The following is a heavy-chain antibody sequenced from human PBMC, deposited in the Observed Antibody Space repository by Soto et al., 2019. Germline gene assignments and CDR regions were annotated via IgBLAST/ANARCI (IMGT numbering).Heavy chain of an antibody. V-gene: IGHV3-30-3*01. J-gene: IGHJ6*02. CDR3: ARSYRSSDGRWAYYYGMDV. CDR2: ISYDGSNK. Sequence: CAASGFTFSSYAMHWVRQAPGKGLEWVAVISYDGSNKYYADSVKGRFTISRDNSKNTLYLQMNSLRAEDTAVYYCARSYRSSDGRWAYYYGMDVWGQGTTVTVSS. CDR1: GFTFSSYA. D-gene: IGHD6-6*01.